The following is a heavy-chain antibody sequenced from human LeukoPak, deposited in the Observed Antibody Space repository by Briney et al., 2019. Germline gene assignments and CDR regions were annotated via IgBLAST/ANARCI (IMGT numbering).Heavy chain of an antibody. CDR2: ISAYNGNT. D-gene: IGHD3-10*01. CDR3: ARGDFVTMVRGVRADYTLDY. Sequence: ASVKVSRKASGYTFTSYGISWVRQAPGQGLEWMGWISAYNGNTNYAQKLQGRVTMTTDTSTSTAYMELRSLRSDDTAVYYCARGDFVTMVRGVRADYTLDYWGQGTLVTVSS. V-gene: IGHV1-18*01. J-gene: IGHJ4*02. CDR1: GYTFTSYG.